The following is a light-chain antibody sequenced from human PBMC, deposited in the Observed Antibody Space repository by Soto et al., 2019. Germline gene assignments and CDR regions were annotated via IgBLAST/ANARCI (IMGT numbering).Light chain of an antibody. J-gene: IGLJ1*01. CDR1: SSDVGSYNF. CDR2: EGS. Sequence: QSVLTQPASVSGSPGQSITISCTGTSSDVGSYNFVPWYQQHPGKAPKLMIYEGSKRPSGVSNRFSGSKSGNTASLTISGLQAEDEADYYCCSFAGSGTFYVFGTGTKSPS. V-gene: IGLV2-23*01. CDR3: CSFAGSGTFYV.